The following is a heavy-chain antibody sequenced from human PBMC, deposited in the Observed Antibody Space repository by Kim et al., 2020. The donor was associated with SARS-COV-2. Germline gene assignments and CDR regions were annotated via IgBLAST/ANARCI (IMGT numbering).Heavy chain of an antibody. CDR2: ISSYNGNT. D-gene: IGHD5-12*01. CDR3: ASGGWLRPYYYYGMDV. V-gene: IGHV1-18*04. J-gene: IGHJ6*02. CDR1: GYTFTSYG. Sequence: ASVKVSCKASGYTFTSYGISWGRQAPGQGLEWMGWISSYNGNTNYAQKLQGRVTMTTDTSTSTDYMELRSLISYDTAVYYCASGGWLRPYYYYGMDVWGQASTVTVSS.